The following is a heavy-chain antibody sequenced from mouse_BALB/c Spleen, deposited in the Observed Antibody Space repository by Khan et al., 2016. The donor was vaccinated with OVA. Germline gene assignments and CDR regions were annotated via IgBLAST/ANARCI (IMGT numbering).Heavy chain of an antibody. Sequence: EVQLVESGPGLVKPSQSLSLTYTVTGYSITSGYGWNWIRQLPGNKLEWMGYKSYSGSTNYNPSFKSRISITRDTSKNQFFLQFNSVTTEDTATYYCSRTARIKYWGQGTTLTVSS. CDR3: SRTARIKY. CDR1: GYSITSGYG. J-gene: IGHJ2*01. D-gene: IGHD1-2*01. V-gene: IGHV3-2*02. CDR2: KSYSGST.